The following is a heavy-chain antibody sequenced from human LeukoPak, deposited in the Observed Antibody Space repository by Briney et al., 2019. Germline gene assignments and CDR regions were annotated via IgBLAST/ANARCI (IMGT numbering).Heavy chain of an antibody. CDR3: VRGCYSSFDY. Sequence: SQTLSLTCAISGDSLSNNNVAWNWIRQSPSRGLEWLGRTYYRSKWNTDYAVSVKSRITINSDTSKNQLSLQLNSVTPEDTAVYYCVRGCYSSFDYWDQGTLVTVSS. J-gene: IGHJ4*02. D-gene: IGHD5-18*01. CDR1: GDSLSNNNVA. V-gene: IGHV6-1*01. CDR2: TYYRSKWNT.